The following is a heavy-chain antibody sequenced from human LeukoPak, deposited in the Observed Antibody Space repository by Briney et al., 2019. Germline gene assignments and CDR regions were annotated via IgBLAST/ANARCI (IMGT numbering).Heavy chain of an antibody. V-gene: IGHV3-23*01. CDR2: ISGSGGNT. D-gene: IGHD3-10*01. J-gene: IGHJ3*02. Sequence: GGSLRLSCAASGFTFSSYAMSWVRQAPGKGLEWVSGISGSGGNTYYADSVKGRFTISRDNSKNTLYLQMNGLRGEDTAVYYCAKDDGGSPPDAFDIWGQGTLVTVSS. CDR3: AKDDGGSPPDAFDI. CDR1: GFTFSSYA.